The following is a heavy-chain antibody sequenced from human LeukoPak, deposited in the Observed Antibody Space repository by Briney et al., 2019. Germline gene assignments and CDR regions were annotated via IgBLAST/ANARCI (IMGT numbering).Heavy chain of an antibody. CDR2: IISGSSTI. D-gene: IGHD1-7*01. V-gene: IGHV3-48*01. J-gene: IGHJ4*02. Sequence: GGSLRLSCAASGFIFSNYNMNWVRQAPGKGLEWLSFIISGSSTIYYADSVKGRFTISRDNAKNSLYLQMNSLKAEDTAVYYCVRDTIGDWNYDRWTYDFDYWGQGTLVTVSS. CDR1: GFIFSNYN. CDR3: VRDTIGDWNYDRWTYDFDY.